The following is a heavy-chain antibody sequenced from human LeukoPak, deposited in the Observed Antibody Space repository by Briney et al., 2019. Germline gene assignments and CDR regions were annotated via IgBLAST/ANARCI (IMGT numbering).Heavy chain of an antibody. CDR3: ARGQPDSGGHYYSWYFDY. CDR2: ISSSGSVT. Sequence: PGGSLRLSCAASGFMFGSFSMNWVRQAPGRGLEWVSSISSSGSVTYYADSVTGRFTVSKDNARNSLHLQMNNLAVEDTATYFCARGQPDSGGHYYSWYFDYWGQGTPVTVSS. V-gene: IGHV3-21*01. J-gene: IGHJ4*02. CDR1: GFMFGSFS. D-gene: IGHD3-22*01.